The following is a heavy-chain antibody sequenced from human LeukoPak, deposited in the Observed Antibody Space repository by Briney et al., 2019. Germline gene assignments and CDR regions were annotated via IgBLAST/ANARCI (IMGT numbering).Heavy chain of an antibody. CDR2: IYGDDDK. Sequence: VSGPTLVNPAQTLTLTCTFSGFSLSTSGVGVGWIRQPLGTAVEWLALIYGDDDKRYSPSLKSGLTITKDTSKNQVVLTMTNMDPVDTATYYCAHGRGWYPPFDYWGQGTLVTVSS. J-gene: IGHJ4*02. V-gene: IGHV2-5*02. D-gene: IGHD6-19*01. CDR3: AHGRGWYPPFDY. CDR1: GFSLSTSGVG.